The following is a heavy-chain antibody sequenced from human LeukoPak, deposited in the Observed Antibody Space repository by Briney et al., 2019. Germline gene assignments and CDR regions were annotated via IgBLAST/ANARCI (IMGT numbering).Heavy chain of an antibody. Sequence: GGSLRLSCTVSGFTVSSNSMSWVRQAPGKGLEWVSFIYSDNTHCSDSVKGRFTISRDNTWNTLFLQMNSLRDEDTAVYYCAREFRDAFDVWGQGTRVTVSS. CDR2: IYSDNT. D-gene: IGHD3-10*01. CDR3: AREFRDAFDV. J-gene: IGHJ3*01. CDR1: GFTVSSNS. V-gene: IGHV3-53*01.